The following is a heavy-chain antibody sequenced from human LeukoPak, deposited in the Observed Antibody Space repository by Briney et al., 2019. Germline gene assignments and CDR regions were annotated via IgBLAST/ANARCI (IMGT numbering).Heavy chain of an antibody. CDR3: ATSTTPEVFCSSTSCYYYYGMDV. CDR1: GYSFTSYW. J-gene: IGHJ6*04. Sequence: GESLKISCKGSGYSFTSYWIGWVRQMPGKGLEWMGIIYPGDSDTRYRPSFQGQVTISADKSISTAYLQWSSLKASDTAMYYCATSTTPEVFCSSTSCYYYYGMDVWGKGTTVTVSS. D-gene: IGHD2-2*01. V-gene: IGHV5-51*01. CDR2: IYPGDSDT.